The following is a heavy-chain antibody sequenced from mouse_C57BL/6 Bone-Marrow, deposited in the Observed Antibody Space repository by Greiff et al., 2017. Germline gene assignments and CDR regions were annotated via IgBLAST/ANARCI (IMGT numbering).Heavy chain of an antibody. CDR3: ARRGYFDY. V-gene: IGHV1-18*01. J-gene: IGHJ2*01. CDR2: INPNNGGT. CDR1: GYTFTDYN. Sequence: VQLKQSGPELVKPGASVKTPCKASGYTFTDYNMDWVKQSHGKSLEWIGDINPNNGGTIYNQKFKGKATLTVDKSSSTAYMELRSLTSEDTAVYYCARRGYFDYWGQGTTLTVSS.